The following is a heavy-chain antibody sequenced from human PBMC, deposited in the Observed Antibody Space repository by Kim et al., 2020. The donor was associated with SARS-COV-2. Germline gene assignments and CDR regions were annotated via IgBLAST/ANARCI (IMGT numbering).Heavy chain of an antibody. Sequence: SETLSLTCTVSGGSISSGGYYWSWIRQHPGKGLEWIGYIYYSGSTYYNPSLKSRVTISVDTSKNQFSLKLSSVTAADTAVYYCARDSYYDSSGYLDYWGQGTLVTVSS. V-gene: IGHV4-31*03. CDR3: ARDSYYDSSGYLDY. D-gene: IGHD3-22*01. CDR1: GGSISSGGYY. CDR2: IYYSGST. J-gene: IGHJ4*02.